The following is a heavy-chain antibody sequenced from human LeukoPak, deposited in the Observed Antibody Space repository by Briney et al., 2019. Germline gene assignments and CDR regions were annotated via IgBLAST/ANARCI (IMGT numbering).Heavy chain of an antibody. CDR1: GYTFTSYD. V-gene: IGHV1-8*01. J-gene: IGHJ5*02. CDR3: ARDYGGNSGWFDP. D-gene: IGHD4-23*01. CDR2: MNPNSGNT. Sequence: ASVNVSCKASGYTFTSYDLNWVRQAPGQGLEWIGWMNPNSGNTGYAQKFQGRVTLTRSTSISTAYMELRSLTSEDTAVYYCARDYGGNSGWFDPWGQGTLVTVSS.